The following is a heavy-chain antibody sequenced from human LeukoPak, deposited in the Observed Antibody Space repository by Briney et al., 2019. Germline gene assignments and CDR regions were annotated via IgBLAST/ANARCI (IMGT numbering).Heavy chain of an antibody. CDR2: INPDGTYI. Sequence: GGSLRLSCAASGFTVSSDWMYWVRQVPGKGPVWVSRINPDGTYIDYADSVKGRFTISRDDAKNTVYLQMNSLRADDTALYYCSKDLGLWDQGTLVTVSS. CDR1: GFTVSSDW. D-gene: IGHD1-26*01. V-gene: IGHV3-74*01. CDR3: SKDLGL. J-gene: IGHJ4*02.